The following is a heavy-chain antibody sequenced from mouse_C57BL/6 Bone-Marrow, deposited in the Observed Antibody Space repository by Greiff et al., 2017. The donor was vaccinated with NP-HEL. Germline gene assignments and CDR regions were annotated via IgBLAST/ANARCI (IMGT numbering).Heavy chain of an antibody. D-gene: IGHD1-1*01. V-gene: IGHV1-69*01. J-gene: IGHJ1*03. Sequence: QVQLQQPGAELVMPGASVKLSCKASGYTFTSYWMHWVKQRPGQGLEWIGEIDPSDSYTNYNQKFKGKSTLTVDKSSSTAYMQLSSLTSEDSAVYYCARRYYEHWYFDVWGTGTTVTVSS. CDR3: ARRYYEHWYFDV. CDR2: IDPSDSYT. CDR1: GYTFTSYW.